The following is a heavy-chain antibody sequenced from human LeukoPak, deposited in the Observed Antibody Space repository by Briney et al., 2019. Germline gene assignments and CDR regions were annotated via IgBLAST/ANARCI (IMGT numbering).Heavy chain of an antibody. CDR3: ARLGPRGDWYFDL. D-gene: IGHD3-10*01. V-gene: IGHV6-1*01. CDR2: TYYRSKWYN. J-gene: IGHJ2*01. Sequence: SQTLSLTCALSGDTFSSNSAAWDWLRPSPSRGLEWLGRTYYRSKWYNDYAVCVKSRITSNPDTSKNQFSLQLNSVTPEDTAVYYCARLGPRGDWYFDLWGRGTLVTVSS. CDR1: GDTFSSNSAA.